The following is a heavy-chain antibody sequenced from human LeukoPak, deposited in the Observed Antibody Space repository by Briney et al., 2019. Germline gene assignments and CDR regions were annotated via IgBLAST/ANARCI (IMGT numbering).Heavy chain of an antibody. V-gene: IGHV1-69*06. J-gene: IGHJ4*02. D-gene: IGHD3-22*01. CDR1: GDTFSSYA. CDR2: IIPIFGTP. CDR3: ASLTYYYDSSGPFDY. Sequence: GASVKVSCKASGDTFSSYAFSWVRQAPGQGLEWMGGIIPIFGTPNYAQKFQGRVTITADKSTSTAYMELSSLRSEDTAVYYCASLTYYYDSSGPFDYWGQGTLVTVSS.